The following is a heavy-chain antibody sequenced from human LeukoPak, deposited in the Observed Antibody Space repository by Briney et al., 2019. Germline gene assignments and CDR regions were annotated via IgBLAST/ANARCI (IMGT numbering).Heavy chain of an antibody. D-gene: IGHD4-17*01. CDR1: GGSISSYY. CDR2: IYSGGST. CDR3: AREHDYGDYSLDY. J-gene: IGHJ4*02. V-gene: IGHV3-53*01. Sequence: ETLSLTCTVSGGSISSYYWSWIRQPPGKGLEWVSVIYSGGSTYYADSVKGRFTISRDNSKNTLYLQMNSLRAEDTAVYYCAREHDYGDYSLDYWGQGTLVTVSS.